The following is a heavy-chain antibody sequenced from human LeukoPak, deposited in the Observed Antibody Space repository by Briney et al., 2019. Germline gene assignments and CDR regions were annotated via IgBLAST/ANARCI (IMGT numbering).Heavy chain of an antibody. D-gene: IGHD4-23*01. CDR2: MNPNSGNT. J-gene: IGHJ3*02. CDR1: GYTFTNYD. CDR3: ARVRGGAPSLVAAFHI. V-gene: IGHV1-8*01. Sequence: ASVKVSCKASGYTFTNYDINWVRQATGQGLEWMGWMNPNSGNTGYAQKFQGRVTMTRNTSITTAYMELSSLRSDDTAVYYCARVRGGAPSLVAAFHIWGQGTMVTVPS.